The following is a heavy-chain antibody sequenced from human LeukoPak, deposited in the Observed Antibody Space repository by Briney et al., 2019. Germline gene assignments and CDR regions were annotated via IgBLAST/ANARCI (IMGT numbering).Heavy chain of an antibody. CDR3: AKEPGLLWFGELLALDY. D-gene: IGHD3-10*01. CDR2: ISYDGSNK. V-gene: IGHV3-30*18. Sequence: PGGSLRLSCAASGFTFSSYGMHWVRQAPGKGLEWVAVISYDGSNKYYADSVKGRFPISRDNSKNRLYLQMNSLRAEDTAVYYCAKEPGLLWFGELLALDYWGQGTLVTVSS. J-gene: IGHJ4*02. CDR1: GFTFSSYG.